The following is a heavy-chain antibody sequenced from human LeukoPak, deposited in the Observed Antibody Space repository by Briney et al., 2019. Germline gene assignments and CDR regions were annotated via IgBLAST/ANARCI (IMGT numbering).Heavy chain of an antibody. Sequence: ASVKVSCKASGYTFTSYAMHWVRQAPGQRLEWMGWINAGNGNTKYSQKFQGRVTITRDTSASTAYMELRSLRSDDTAVYYCARVPIYCSGGSCYSGLDYWGQGTLVTVSS. CDR1: GYTFTSYA. V-gene: IGHV1-3*01. CDR2: INAGNGNT. J-gene: IGHJ4*02. CDR3: ARVPIYCSGGSCYSGLDY. D-gene: IGHD2-15*01.